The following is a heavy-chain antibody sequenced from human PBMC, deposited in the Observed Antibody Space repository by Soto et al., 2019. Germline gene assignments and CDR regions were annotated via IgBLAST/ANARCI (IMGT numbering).Heavy chain of an antibody. V-gene: IGHV5-51*03. Sequence: GESLKISCQGSSYSFTTFWIVWVRQMPGQGLEWVGMIYPRDSDTSYSPSFQGRVTISVDNSISAAYLQWTSLKASDSAIYYCATQEISWGGWFDPWGRGTQVTVSS. D-gene: IGHD2-21*01. CDR1: SYSFTTFW. J-gene: IGHJ5*02. CDR2: IYPRDSDT. CDR3: ATQEISWGGWFDP.